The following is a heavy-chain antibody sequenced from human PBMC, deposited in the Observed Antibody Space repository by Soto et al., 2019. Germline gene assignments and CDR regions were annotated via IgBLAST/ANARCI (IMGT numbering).Heavy chain of an antibody. CDR2: INGDGSVI. V-gene: IGHV3-74*01. CDR3: ATFKRMVV. J-gene: IGHJ6*02. Sequence: GGSLRLSCAASGFIFNNYWMHWVRQAPGKGLVWVARINGDGSVITYVDSVKGRFTISRDNAKNTVYLQMNSLRTEDTAVYYCATFKRMVVWGQGTTVTVSS. D-gene: IGHD3-3*02. CDR1: GFIFNNYW.